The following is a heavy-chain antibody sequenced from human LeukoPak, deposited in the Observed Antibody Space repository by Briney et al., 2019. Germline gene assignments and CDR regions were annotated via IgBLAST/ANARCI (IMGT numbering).Heavy chain of an antibody. D-gene: IGHD3-22*01. CDR3: ARVTYYYDSYGFGY. Sequence: ASVKVSCKASGGTFSSYAISWVRRAPGQGLEWMGRIIPILGIANYAQKFQGRVTITADKSTSTAYMELSSLRSEDTAVYYCARVTYYYDSYGFGYWGQGTLVTVSS. CDR2: IIPILGIA. J-gene: IGHJ4*02. V-gene: IGHV1-69*04. CDR1: GGTFSSYA.